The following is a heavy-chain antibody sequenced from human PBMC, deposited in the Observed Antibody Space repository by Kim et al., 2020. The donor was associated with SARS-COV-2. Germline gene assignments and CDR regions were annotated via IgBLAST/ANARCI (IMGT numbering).Heavy chain of an antibody. V-gene: IGHV3-9*01. J-gene: IGHJ4*02. CDR2: M. CDR3: AKDFGGSGGKPDY. Sequence: MGYADSVKGRFTISRDNAKSSLYLQMNSLRAEDTALYYCAKDFGGSGGKPDYWGQGTLVTVSS. D-gene: IGHD3-10*01.